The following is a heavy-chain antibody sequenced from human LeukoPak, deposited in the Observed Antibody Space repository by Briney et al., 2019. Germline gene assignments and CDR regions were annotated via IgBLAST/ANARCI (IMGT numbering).Heavy chain of an antibody. CDR3: ANGARGAY. V-gene: IGHV3-7*05. CDR2: IKEDGSEK. D-gene: IGHD4-17*01. J-gene: IGHJ4*02. CDR1: GFTFRTAW. Sequence: GGSLRLSCAASGFTFRTAWMSWVRQAPGRGPEYMANIKEDGSEKYYVDSVRGRFTISRDNANSTLFLQMSSLRVDDTAVYYCANGARGAYWGQGTLVTVSP.